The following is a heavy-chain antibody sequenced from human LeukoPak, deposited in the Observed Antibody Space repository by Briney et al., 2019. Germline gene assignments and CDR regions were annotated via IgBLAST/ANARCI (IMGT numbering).Heavy chain of an antibody. CDR3: ARGNVLLWFGELSHFDY. CDR2: INPSGGST. J-gene: IGHJ4*02. CDR1: GYTFTSYY. D-gene: IGHD3-10*01. V-gene: IGHV1-46*01. Sequence: ASVKVSCKASGYTFTSYYMHWVRQAPGQGLEWMGIINPSGGSTSYAQKFQGRVTMTRDTSTSTAYMELSSLRSEDTAVYYCARGNVLLWFGELSHFDYWGQGTLVTVSS.